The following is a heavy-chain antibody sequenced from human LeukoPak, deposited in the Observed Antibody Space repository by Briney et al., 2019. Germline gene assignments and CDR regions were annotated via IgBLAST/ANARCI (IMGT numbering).Heavy chain of an antibody. CDR2: ISGSGGST. V-gene: IGHV3-23*01. J-gene: IGHJ4*02. CDR3: AKVATMN. CDR1: AFIFSGHW. Sequence: GGSLRLSCEGSAFIFSGHWMNWVRQAPGKGLEWVSAISGSGGSTYYADSVKGRFTISRDNSKNTLYLQMNSLRAEDTAVYYCAKVATMNWGQGTLVTVSS. D-gene: IGHD5-12*01.